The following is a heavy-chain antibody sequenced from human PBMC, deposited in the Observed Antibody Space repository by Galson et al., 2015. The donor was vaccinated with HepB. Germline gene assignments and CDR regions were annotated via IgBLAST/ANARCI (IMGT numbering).Heavy chain of an antibody. CDR2: ISYDGGNK. V-gene: IGHV3-30-3*01. CDR3: ARSYYYDSSGYAQAFDS. J-gene: IGHJ4*02. D-gene: IGHD3-22*01. CDR1: GFTFSSYA. Sequence: SLRLSCAASGFTFSSYAMHWVRQAPGKGLEWVAVISYDGGNKYYADSVKGRFTISRDNSKNTLYLQMNSLRAEDTAVYYCARSYYYDSSGYAQAFDSWGQGTLVTVSS.